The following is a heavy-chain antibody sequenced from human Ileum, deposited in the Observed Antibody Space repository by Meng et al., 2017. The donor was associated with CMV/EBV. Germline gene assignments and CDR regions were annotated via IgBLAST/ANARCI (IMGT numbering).Heavy chain of an antibody. J-gene: IGHJ5*02. V-gene: IGHV3-11*01. CDR2: ISSNESVI. Sequence: GGSLRLSCAASGFSFSDYYMTWIRQAPGKGLEWISSISSNESVIYYGDSVNGRFTIARDNAKNSLHLQMRSLRAEDTAVYYCARGVWVGYCPNVFCFNNWFDPWGQGTLVTVSS. CDR1: GFSFSDYY. CDR3: ARGVWVGYCPNVFCFNNWFDP. D-gene: IGHD2-8*01.